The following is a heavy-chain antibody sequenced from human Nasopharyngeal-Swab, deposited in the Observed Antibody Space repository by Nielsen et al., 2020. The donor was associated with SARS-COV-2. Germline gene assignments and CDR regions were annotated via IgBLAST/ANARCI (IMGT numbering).Heavy chain of an antibody. J-gene: IGHJ4*02. D-gene: IGHD6-19*01. Sequence: WVRQAPGQRIEWMGWINAGNGNTKYSQKFQGRVTITRDTSASTAYMELSSLRSEDTAVYYCARDGGASPDHSSGWYEEDYFDYWGQGTLVTVSS. V-gene: IGHV1-3*01. CDR2: INAGNGNT. CDR3: ARDGGASPDHSSGWYEEDYFDY.